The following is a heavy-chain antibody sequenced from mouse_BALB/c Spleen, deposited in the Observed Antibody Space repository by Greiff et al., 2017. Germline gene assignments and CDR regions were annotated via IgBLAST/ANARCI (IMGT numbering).Heavy chain of an antibody. D-gene: IGHD1-1*01. CDR1: GFTFSDYY. CDR2: ISDGGSYT. CDR3: AYGSSYPDY. J-gene: IGHJ2*01. Sequence: EVKLVESGGGLVKPGGSLKLSCAASGFTFSDYYMYWVRQTPEKRLEWVATISDGGSYTYYPDSVKGRFTISRDNAKNNLYLQMSSLKSEDTAMYYCAYGSSYPDYWGQGTTRTVSS. V-gene: IGHV5-4*02.